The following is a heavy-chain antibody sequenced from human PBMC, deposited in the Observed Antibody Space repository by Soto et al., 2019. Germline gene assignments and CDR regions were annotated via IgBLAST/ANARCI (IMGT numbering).Heavy chain of an antibody. V-gene: IGHV4-59*01. D-gene: IGHD3-3*01. J-gene: IGHJ6*02. CDR3: ARGLTRDYDVWSGYYPNYYYYGMDV. CDR1: GGSISSYY. Sequence: SETLSLTCTVSGGSISSYYWSWIRQPPGKGLEWIGYIYYSGSTNYNPSLKSRVTISVDTSKNQFSLKLSSVTAADTAVYYCARGLTRDYDVWSGYYPNYYYYGMDVWGQGTTVTVSS. CDR2: IYYSGST.